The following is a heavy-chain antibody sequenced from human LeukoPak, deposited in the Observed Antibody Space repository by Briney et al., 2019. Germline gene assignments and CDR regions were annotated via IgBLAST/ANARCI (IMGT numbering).Heavy chain of an antibody. D-gene: IGHD6-6*01. CDR2: ISDSGGST. CDR3: AKAPAARPYFDY. Sequence: PGGSLRLSCAASGFTFSSYAMSWVRQAPGKGLEWVSGISDSGGSTYYADSVKGRFTISRDNSKNTLYLQMNSLRAEDTAVYYCAKAPAARPYFDYWGQGTLVTVSS. J-gene: IGHJ4*02. V-gene: IGHV3-23*01. CDR1: GFTFSSYA.